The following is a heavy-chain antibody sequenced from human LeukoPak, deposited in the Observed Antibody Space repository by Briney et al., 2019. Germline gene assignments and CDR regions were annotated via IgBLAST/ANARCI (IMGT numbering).Heavy chain of an antibody. D-gene: IGHD3-10*01. CDR2: INPSGGST. J-gene: IGHJ4*02. CDR1: GYTFTSYY. CDR3: ARVSEAWFGEFPFDY. V-gene: IGHV1-46*01. Sequence: GASVKVSCKASGYTFTSYYMHWVRQAPGQGLEWMGIINPSGGSTSYAQKFQGRVTMTRDTSTSTVYMELSSLRSEDTAVYYCARVSEAWFGEFPFDYWGQGTLVTVSS.